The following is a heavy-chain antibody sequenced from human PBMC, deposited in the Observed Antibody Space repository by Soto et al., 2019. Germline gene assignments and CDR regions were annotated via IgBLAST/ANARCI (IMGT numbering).Heavy chain of an antibody. D-gene: IGHD3-22*01. CDR3: ARSCRVSRGDSSGYCL. CDR1: GFTFSSYW. Sequence: EVQLVESGGGLVQPGGSLRLSCAASGFTFSSYWMSWVRQAPGKGLEGVANIKQDGSEKYYVDSVKGRFTISRDNAKNSLYLQMNSLRAEDTAVYYCARSCRVSRGDSSGYCLWGQGTLVTVSS. J-gene: IGHJ4*02. V-gene: IGHV3-7*01. CDR2: IKQDGSEK.